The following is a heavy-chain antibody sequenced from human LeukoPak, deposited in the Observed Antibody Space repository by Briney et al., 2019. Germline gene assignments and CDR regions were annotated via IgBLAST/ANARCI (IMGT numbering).Heavy chain of an antibody. CDR3: ARDYCSGGSCYSRWGWYYYYGMDV. J-gene: IGHJ6*02. CDR2: ISGSGGNT. V-gene: IGHV3-23*01. Sequence: PGGSLRLSCAASGFTFSSYAMSCVRQAPGKGLEWVSAISGSGGNTYYADSVKGRFTIPRDNAKNSLYLQMNSLRAEDTAVYYCARDYCSGGSCYSRWGWYYYYGMDVWGQGTTVTVSS. CDR1: GFTFSSYA. D-gene: IGHD2-15*01.